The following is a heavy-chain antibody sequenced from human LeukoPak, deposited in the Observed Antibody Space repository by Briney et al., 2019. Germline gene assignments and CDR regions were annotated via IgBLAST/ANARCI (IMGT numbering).Heavy chain of an antibody. J-gene: IGHJ3*02. CDR3: ARVGAKGAFDI. Sequence: GGSLRLSXAASGFTFSSYWMSWVRQAPGKGLEWVANIKQDGSEKYYVDSVNGRFTISRDNAKNSLYLQMNSLRAEDTAVYYCARVGAKGAFDIWGQGTMVTVS. CDR2: IKQDGSEK. D-gene: IGHD1-26*01. CDR1: GFTFSSYW. V-gene: IGHV3-7*03.